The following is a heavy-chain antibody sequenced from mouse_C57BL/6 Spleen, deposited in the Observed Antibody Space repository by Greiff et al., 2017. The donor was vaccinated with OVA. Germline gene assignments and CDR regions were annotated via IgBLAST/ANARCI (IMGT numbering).Heavy chain of an antibody. CDR1: GYTFTSYW. CDR2: IHPNSGST. J-gene: IGHJ2*01. D-gene: IGHD2-4*01. V-gene: IGHV1-64*01. Sequence: QVQLQQPGAELVKPGASVKLSCKVSGYTFTSYWMHWVKQRPGQGLEWIGMIHPNSGSTNYNEKFKSKATLTVDKSSSTAYMQLSSLTSEDSAVYYCADDYEGYFDYWGQGTTLTVSS. CDR3: ADDYEGYFDY.